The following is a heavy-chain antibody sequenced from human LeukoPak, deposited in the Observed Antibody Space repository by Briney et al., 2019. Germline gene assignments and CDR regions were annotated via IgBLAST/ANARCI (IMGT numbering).Heavy chain of an antibody. V-gene: IGHV6-1*01. CDR1: GDSVSRNSAA. J-gene: IGHJ2*01. CDR3: AQGKWYFGL. Sequence: SQTLSLTCAISGDSVSRNSAAGNWIRQSPSRGLEWLGRTYYRSKWYNDYAVSVKSRITINPDTSKNQFSLQLNSVTPEDTAVYYCAQGKWYFGLWGRGTLVTVSS. CDR2: TYYRSKWYN.